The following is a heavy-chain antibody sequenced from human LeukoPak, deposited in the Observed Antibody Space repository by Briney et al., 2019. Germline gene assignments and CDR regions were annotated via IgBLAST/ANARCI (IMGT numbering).Heavy chain of an antibody. D-gene: IGHD5-18*01. CDR2: INPNSGGT. J-gene: IGHJ5*02. V-gene: IGHV1-2*02. CDR1: GYTFTGYY. Sequence: ASVKVSCKASGYTFTGYYMHWVRQAPGQGLEWMGWINPNSGGTNYAQKLQGRVTMTTDTSTSTAYMELRSLRSDDTAVYYCARGGGGYSYGLIGDWFDPWGQGTLVTVSS. CDR3: ARGGGGYSYGLIGDWFDP.